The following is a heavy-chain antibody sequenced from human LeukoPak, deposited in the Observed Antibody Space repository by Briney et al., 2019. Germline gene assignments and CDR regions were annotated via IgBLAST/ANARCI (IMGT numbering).Heavy chain of an antibody. CDR2: IYYSGST. CDR3: ARVKYYYDSSGYYLVDY. V-gene: IGHV4-59*11. CDR1: GGSFSGHY. J-gene: IGHJ4*02. D-gene: IGHD3-22*01. Sequence: SETLSLTCAVYGGSFSGHYWSWIRQPPGKGLEWIGYIYYSGSTNYNPSLKSRVTISVDTSKNQFSLKLSSVTAADTAVYYCARVKYYYDSSGYYLVDYWGQGTLVTVSS.